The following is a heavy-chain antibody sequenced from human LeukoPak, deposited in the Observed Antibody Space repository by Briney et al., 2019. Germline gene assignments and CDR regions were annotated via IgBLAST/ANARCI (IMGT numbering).Heavy chain of an antibody. CDR3: AKGGYGDFGNYYYGMDV. Sequence: PGRSLRLSCAASGFTFSSYGMHWVRQAPGKGLEWVAVISYDGSNKYYADSVKGRFTISRDNSKNTLYLQVNSLRAEDTAVYYCAKGGYGDFGNYYYGMDVWGKGTTVTVSS. CDR2: ISYDGSNK. V-gene: IGHV3-30*18. J-gene: IGHJ6*04. CDR1: GFTFSSYG. D-gene: IGHD4-17*01.